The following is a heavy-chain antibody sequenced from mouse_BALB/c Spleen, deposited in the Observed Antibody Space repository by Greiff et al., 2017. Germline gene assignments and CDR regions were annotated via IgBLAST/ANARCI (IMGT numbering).Heavy chain of an antibody. V-gene: IGHV14-3*02. Sequence: VQLQQSGAELVKPGASVKLSCTASGFNIKDTYMHWVKQRPEQGLEWIGRIDPANGNTKYDPKFQGKATITADTSSNTAYLQLSSLTSEDTAVYYCARIYYGSSYPFDYWGQGTTLTVSS. D-gene: IGHD1-1*01. CDR1: GFNIKDTY. J-gene: IGHJ2*01. CDR2: IDPANGNT. CDR3: ARIYYGSSYPFDY.